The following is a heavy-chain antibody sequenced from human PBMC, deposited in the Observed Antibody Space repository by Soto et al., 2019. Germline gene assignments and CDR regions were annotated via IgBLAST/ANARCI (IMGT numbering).Heavy chain of an antibody. CDR2: IYYSGST. J-gene: IGHJ5*02. CDR3: ARARSLGYCSSTSCPNWFDP. V-gene: IGHV4-59*01. Sequence: SETLSLTCTVSGGSISSYYWSWTRQPPGKGLEWIGYIYYSGSTNYNPSLKSRVTISVDTSKNQFSLKLSSVTAADTAVYYCARARSLGYCSSTSCPNWFDPWGQGTLVTVSS. D-gene: IGHD2-2*01. CDR1: GGSISSYY.